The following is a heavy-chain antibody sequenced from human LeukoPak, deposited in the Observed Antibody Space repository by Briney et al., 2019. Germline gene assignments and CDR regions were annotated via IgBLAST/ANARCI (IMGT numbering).Heavy chain of an antibody. CDR2: IYYSGST. CDR3: ARVGYSSGWYYFDY. CDR1: GGSISSGGYS. J-gene: IGHJ4*02. D-gene: IGHD6-19*01. Sequence: SQTLSLTCAVSGGSISSGGYSWSWIRQPPGKGLEWIGYIYYSGSTYYNPSLKSRVTVSVDTSKNQFSLKLSSVTAADTAVYYCARVGYSSGWYYFDYWGEETPGTVSS. V-gene: IGHV4-30-4*07.